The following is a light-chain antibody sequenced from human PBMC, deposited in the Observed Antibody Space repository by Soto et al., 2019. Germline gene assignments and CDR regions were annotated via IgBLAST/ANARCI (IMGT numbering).Light chain of an antibody. V-gene: IGKV3-20*01. CDR3: QQYMSSVT. CDR1: QSVDTTF. J-gene: IGKJ1*01. CDR2: GAS. Sequence: EIVLTQSPGSLSLSPGQRATLSCRASQSVDTTFFAWYQKKPGQAPRLLICGASKRPTGIPDRFSGSGSGTDFTLIISRLEPEDFAVYYCQQYMSSVTFGQGTKVEIK.